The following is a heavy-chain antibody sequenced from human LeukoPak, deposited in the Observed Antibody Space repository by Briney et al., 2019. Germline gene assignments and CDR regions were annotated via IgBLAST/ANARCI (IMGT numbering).Heavy chain of an antibody. CDR3: ARSKAFRRDGYNFGY. CDR1: GYTFTSYY. D-gene: IGHD5-24*01. J-gene: IGHJ4*02. Sequence: ASVKVSCKASGYTFTSYYMHWVRQAPGQGLEWMGIINPSGGSTSYAQKFQGRVTMTRDTSTSTVYMELSRLRSEDTAVYYCARSKAFRRDGYNFGYWGQGTLVTVSS. CDR2: INPSGGST. V-gene: IGHV1-46*01.